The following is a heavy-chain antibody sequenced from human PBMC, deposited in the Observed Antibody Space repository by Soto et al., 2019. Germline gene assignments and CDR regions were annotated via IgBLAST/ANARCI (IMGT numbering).Heavy chain of an antibody. CDR3: AKGRITMIVELDY. CDR1: GFTFSSYG. Sequence: PGGSLRLSCAASGFTFSSYGMHWVRQAPGKGLEWVAVISYDGSNKYYADSVKGRFTISRDNSKNTLYLQMNSLRAEDSAVYYCAKGRITMIVELDYWGQGTLVTVAS. CDR2: ISYDGSNK. J-gene: IGHJ4*02. D-gene: IGHD3-22*01. V-gene: IGHV3-30*18.